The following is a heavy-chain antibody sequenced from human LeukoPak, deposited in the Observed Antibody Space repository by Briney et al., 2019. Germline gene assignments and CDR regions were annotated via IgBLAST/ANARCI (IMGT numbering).Heavy chain of an antibody. CDR2: INPNSGGT. Sequence: ASVKVSCKASGYTFTGYYMYWVRQAPGQGLEWMGWINPNSGGTNYAQKFQGRVTMTRDTSISTAYMELSRLRSDDTAVYYCARADVGYYYDNNFDYWGQGTLVTVSS. V-gene: IGHV1-2*02. J-gene: IGHJ4*02. CDR3: ARADVGYYYDNNFDY. CDR1: GYTFTGYY. D-gene: IGHD3-22*01.